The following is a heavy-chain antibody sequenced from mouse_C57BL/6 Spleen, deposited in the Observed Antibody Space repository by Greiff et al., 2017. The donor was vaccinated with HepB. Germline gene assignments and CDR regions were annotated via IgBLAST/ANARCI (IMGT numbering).Heavy chain of an antibody. Sequence: QVTLKECGPGILQPSQTLSLTCSFSGFSLSTFGMGVGWIRQPSGKGLEWLAHIWWDDDKYYNPALKSRLTISKDTSKNQVFLKIANVDTADTATYYCARIARGDPHYYAMDYWGQGTSVTVSS. CDR1: GFSLSTFGMG. V-gene: IGHV8-8*01. D-gene: IGHD3-1*01. CDR3: ARIARGDPHYYAMDY. CDR2: IWWDDDK. J-gene: IGHJ4*01.